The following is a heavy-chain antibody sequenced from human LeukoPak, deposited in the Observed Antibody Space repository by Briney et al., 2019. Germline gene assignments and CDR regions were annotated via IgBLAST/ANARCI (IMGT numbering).Heavy chain of an antibody. CDR1: GGSISSSNW. V-gene: IGHV4-4*02. J-gene: IGHJ4*02. Sequence: SETLSLTCAVSGGSISSSNWWSWVRQPPGKGLEWIGEIYHSGSTNYNPSLKSRVTISVDKSKNQFSLKLSSVTAADTAVYYCARDFPDYYDSSGSDYWGQGTLVTVSS. D-gene: IGHD3-22*01. CDR2: IYHSGST. CDR3: ARDFPDYYDSSGSDY.